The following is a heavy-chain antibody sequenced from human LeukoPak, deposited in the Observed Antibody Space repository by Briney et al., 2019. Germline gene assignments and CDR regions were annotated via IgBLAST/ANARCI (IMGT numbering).Heavy chain of an antibody. D-gene: IGHD3-22*01. CDR3: ARDRDPRVSYDSSGYDY. V-gene: IGHV3-48*04. CDR1: GFTFSAYS. J-gene: IGHJ4*02. Sequence: GGSLRLSCAASGFTFSAYSMNWVRQAPGKGLEWVSYISSSSSTICYADSVKGRFTISRDNAKNSLYLQMNSLRAEDTAVYYCARDRDPRVSYDSSGYDYWGQGTLVTVSS. CDR2: ISSSSSTI.